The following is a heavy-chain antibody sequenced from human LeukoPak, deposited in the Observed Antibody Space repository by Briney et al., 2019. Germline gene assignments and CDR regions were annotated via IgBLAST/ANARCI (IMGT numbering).Heavy chain of an antibody. CDR2: ISAYNGNT. CDR3: ARDQITMVRGVKNWFGP. D-gene: IGHD3-10*01. V-gene: IGHV1-18*04. Sequence: ASVKVSCTASGYTFTSYGISWVRQAPGQGLEWMGWISAYNGNTNYAQKLQGRVTMTTDTSTSTAYMELRSLRSDDTAVYYCARDQITMVRGVKNWFGPWGQGTLVTVSS. CDR1: GYTFTSYG. J-gene: IGHJ5*02.